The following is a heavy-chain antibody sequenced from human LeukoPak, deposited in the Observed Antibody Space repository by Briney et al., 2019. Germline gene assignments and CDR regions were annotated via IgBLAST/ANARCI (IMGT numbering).Heavy chain of an antibody. D-gene: IGHD3-9*01. V-gene: IGHV3-7*01. J-gene: IGHJ6*03. CDR2: IKQDGSEK. Sequence: GGSLRLSCAASGFTFSSYWMSWVRQAPGKGLEWVANIKQDGSEKYYVDSVKGRFTISRDNAKNSLYLQMNSLRAEDTAVYYCARDFLDYDILTGFPYYYYMDVWGKGTTVTVSS. CDR1: GFTFSSYW. CDR3: ARDFLDYDILTGFPYYYYMDV.